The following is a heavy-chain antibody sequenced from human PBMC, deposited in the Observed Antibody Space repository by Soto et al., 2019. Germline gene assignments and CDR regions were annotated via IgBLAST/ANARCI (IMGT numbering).Heavy chain of an antibody. Sequence: QVQLVQSGAEVKKPGASVKVSCKASGYTFTTYYMHWVRQAPGQGLEWMGVINPSGGSTSYAQKCQGRVNVTRDTSTSTLYMELSSLRSEDTAVYYCAREGDGYNLGPSVDFDYWGQGTLVTVSS. CDR3: AREGDGYNLGPSVDFDY. J-gene: IGHJ4*02. CDR1: GYTFTTYY. V-gene: IGHV1-46*01. CDR2: INPSGGST. D-gene: IGHD5-12*01.